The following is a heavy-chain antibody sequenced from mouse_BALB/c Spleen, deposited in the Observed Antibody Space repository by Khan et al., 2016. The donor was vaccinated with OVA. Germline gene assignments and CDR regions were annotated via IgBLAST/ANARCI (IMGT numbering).Heavy chain of an antibody. CDR3: ARKNGSDFDY. CDR1: GYSFTGYF. CDR2: IHPHIGET. D-gene: IGHD1-3*01. J-gene: IGHJ2*01. V-gene: IGHV1-20*02. Sequence: EVQLQESGPELVKPGASVKISCKASGYSFTGYFMNWVMQSHGKSLEWIGRIHPHIGETFYNQRFVDKATLTVDESSSTAHMELRSLASEDSAVYFCARKNGSDFDYWDQGTTLTVSS.